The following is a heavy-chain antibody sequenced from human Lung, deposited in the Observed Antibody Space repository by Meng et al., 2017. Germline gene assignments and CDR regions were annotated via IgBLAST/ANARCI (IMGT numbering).Heavy chain of an antibody. V-gene: IGHV4-34*01. CDR1: GWSFSGYY. D-gene: IGHD1/OR15-1a*01. J-gene: IGHJ2*01. CDR3: ARPKQANWYFDL. CDR2: INHSGST. Sequence: QGTPQQWGAGLLKPSETLSLTCAVYGWSFSGYYWSWIRQPPGKGLEWIGEINHSGSTNYNPSLKSRVTISVDTSKNQFSLKLSSVTAADTAVYYCARPKQANWYFDLWGRGTLVTASS.